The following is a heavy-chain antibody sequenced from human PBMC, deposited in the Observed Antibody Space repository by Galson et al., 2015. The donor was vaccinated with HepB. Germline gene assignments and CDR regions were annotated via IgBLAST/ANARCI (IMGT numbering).Heavy chain of an antibody. D-gene: IGHD3-22*01. V-gene: IGHV3-7*03. CDR1: GFTFSSYR. J-gene: IGHJ3*02. CDR2: IKQDGSEK. CDR3: ASILIVAVYYDGSGYYSNDAFDI. Sequence: SLRLSCAASGFTFSSYRMSWVRQAPGKGPEWVANIKQDGSEKYYVDSVKGRFTISRDNAKNSLYLQMNSLRAEDTAVYYCASILIVAVYYDGSGYYSNDAFDIWGQGTMVTVSS.